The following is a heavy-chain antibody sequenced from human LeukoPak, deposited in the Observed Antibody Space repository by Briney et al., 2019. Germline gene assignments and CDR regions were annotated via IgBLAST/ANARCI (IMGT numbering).Heavy chain of an antibody. J-gene: IGHJ6*04. Sequence: GGSLRLSCAASGFTFSSYAMHWVRQAPGKGLEWVSYISSSGSTIYYANSVKGRFTISRDNAKNSLYLQMNSLRAEDTAVYYCAELGITMIGGVWGKGTTVTISS. CDR2: ISSSGSTI. V-gene: IGHV3-48*03. CDR1: GFTFSSYA. CDR3: AELGITMIGGV. D-gene: IGHD3-10*02.